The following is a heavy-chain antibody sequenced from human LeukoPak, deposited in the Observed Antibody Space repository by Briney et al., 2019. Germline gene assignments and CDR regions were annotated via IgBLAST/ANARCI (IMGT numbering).Heavy chain of an antibody. J-gene: IGHJ4*02. CDR2: ISASGSAT. Sequence: GGSLRLSCAASGFIFSNFAMTWVRQAPGKGLEWVSGISASGSATYYAASVKGRFTIFRDNSKNTLYLQMNSPRAEDTAVYYCAQYGHGSGSYISYWGQGTLVTVSS. V-gene: IGHV3-23*01. CDR1: GFIFSNFA. CDR3: AQYGHGSGSYISY. D-gene: IGHD3-10*01.